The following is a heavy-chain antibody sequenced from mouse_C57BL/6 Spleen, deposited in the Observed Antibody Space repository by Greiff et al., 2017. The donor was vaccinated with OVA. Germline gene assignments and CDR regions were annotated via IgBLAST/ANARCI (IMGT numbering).Heavy chain of an antibody. CDR2: INPSTGGT. CDR3: ATYDGYFDY. Sequence: EVQLQESGPELVKPGASVKISCKASGYSFTGYYMNWVKQSPEKSLEWIGEINPSTGGTTYNQKFKAKATLTVDKSSSTAYMQLKSLTSEDSAVYYCATYDGYFDYWGQGTTLTVSS. J-gene: IGHJ2*01. D-gene: IGHD2-3*01. CDR1: GYSFTGYY. V-gene: IGHV1-42*01.